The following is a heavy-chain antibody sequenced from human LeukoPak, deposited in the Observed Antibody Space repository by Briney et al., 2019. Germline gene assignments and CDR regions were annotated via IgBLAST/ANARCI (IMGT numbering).Heavy chain of an antibody. CDR3: AGRGYRTFDY. V-gene: IGHV4-39*07. D-gene: IGHD5-12*01. CDR1: GGSINNSSYY. Sequence: PSETLSLTCTVSGGSINNSSYYWGWIRQPPGKGLEWIGSIYYSGSTYYNPSLKSRVTISVDTSKNQFSLKLSSVTAADTAVYYCAGRGYRTFDYWGQGTLVTVSS. J-gene: IGHJ4*02. CDR2: IYYSGST.